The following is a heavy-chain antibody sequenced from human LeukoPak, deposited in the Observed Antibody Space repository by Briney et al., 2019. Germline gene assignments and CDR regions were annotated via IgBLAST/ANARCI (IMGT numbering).Heavy chain of an antibody. CDR2: MNPNSGNT. CDR3: ARAYYYGSRSYYRSSFYYGMDV. J-gene: IGHJ6*02. Sequence: ASVKVSCKASGYTFTSYDINWVRQATGQGLEWMGWMNPNSGNTGYAQKFQGRVTMTRNTSISTAYMELSSLRSEDTAVYYCARAYYYGSRSYYRSSFYYGMDVWGQGTTVTVSS. CDR1: GYTFTSYD. V-gene: IGHV1-8*01. D-gene: IGHD3-10*01.